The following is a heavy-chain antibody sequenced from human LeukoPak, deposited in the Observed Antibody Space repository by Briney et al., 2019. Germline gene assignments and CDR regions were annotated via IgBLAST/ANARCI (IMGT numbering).Heavy chain of an antibody. Sequence: SETLSLTCAVSGYCISHAYYLGWIRQPPGKGLVWIGTVYHSGTYYNPSLKSRVTISVDTSKNQFSLNLTSVTAADTAVYYCARLTYSYDSSGYYYFDYWGQGTLVTVSS. CDR1: GYCISHAYY. D-gene: IGHD3-22*01. CDR2: VYHSGT. CDR3: ARLTYSYDSSGYYYFDY. V-gene: IGHV4-38-2*01. J-gene: IGHJ4*02.